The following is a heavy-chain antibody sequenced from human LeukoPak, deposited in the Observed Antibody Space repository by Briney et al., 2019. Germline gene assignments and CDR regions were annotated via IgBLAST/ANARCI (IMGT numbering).Heavy chain of an antibody. CDR1: GFTFSNYD. Sequence: GGSLRLSCAASGFTFSNYDMNSVRHAPGKGLEWVSYIRTSGTTIYYAGAVRGRFTISRDNAKNSLYLQMNSLRVEDTAVYYCARDGDSSSWYADFDYWGRGTLVTVSS. V-gene: IGHV3-48*03. CDR3: ARDGDSSSWYADFDY. CDR2: IRTSGTTI. J-gene: IGHJ4*02. D-gene: IGHD6-13*01.